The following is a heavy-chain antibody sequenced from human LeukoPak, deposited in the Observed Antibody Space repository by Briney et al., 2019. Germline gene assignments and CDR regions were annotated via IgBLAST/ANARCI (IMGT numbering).Heavy chain of an antibody. Sequence: GSSVKVSCKASGGTFSSYAISWVRQAPGQGLEWMGGIIPIFGTANYAQKFQGRVTITTDESTSTAYMELSSLRSEDTAVYYCAVPGIAAAGTLYYYYMDVWAKGPRSPSP. D-gene: IGHD6-13*01. CDR1: GGTFSSYA. V-gene: IGHV1-69*05. J-gene: IGHJ6*03. CDR3: AVPGIAAAGTLYYYYMDV. CDR2: IIPIFGTA.